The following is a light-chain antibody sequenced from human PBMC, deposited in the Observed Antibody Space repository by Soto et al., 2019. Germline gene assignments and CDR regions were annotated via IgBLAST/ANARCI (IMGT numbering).Light chain of an antibody. J-gene: IGLJ1*01. CDR1: SSDVGGYNY. V-gene: IGLV2-8*01. CDR2: EVT. CDR3: SSYAGSTFYV. Sequence: QSALTQPPSASGSPGQSVTISCTGTSSDVGGYNYVSWFQQHPGKAPKLMIYEVTKRPSGVPDRFSGSKSGSTASLTVSGLQAEDEADYYCSSYAGSTFYVFGTGTKV.